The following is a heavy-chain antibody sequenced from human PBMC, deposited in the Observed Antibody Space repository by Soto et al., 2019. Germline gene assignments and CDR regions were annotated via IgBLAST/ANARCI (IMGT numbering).Heavy chain of an antibody. CDR2: ISVGVGTT. J-gene: IGHJ4*02. V-gene: IGHV3-23*01. CDR3: AKGISPSHFDSSSYFRFDFDY. Sequence: WGSRRLSCAASGFTFSSYAMSWVRQAPGKGLEWVSAISVGVGTTYYADSVKGRFTISRDDSKNTLYLQMHSLRGEDTAVYYCAKGISPSHFDSSSYFRFDFDYWGQVNMVTVSS. CDR1: GFTFSSYA. D-gene: IGHD3-22*01.